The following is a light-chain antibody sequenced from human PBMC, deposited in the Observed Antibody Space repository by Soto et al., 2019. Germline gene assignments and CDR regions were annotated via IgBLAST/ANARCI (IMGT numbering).Light chain of an antibody. CDR1: QRINIY. Sequence: DIQMTQSPSSLSASAGDRVTITCRASQRINIYLNWYQQKPGKAPKLLIYAASNLQSGAPSRFSGIGSGTEFTPTISSLHPEDFANYYCQQSYSTITIGQGTQLEIK. J-gene: IGKJ5*01. V-gene: IGKV1-39*01. CDR3: QQSYSTIT. CDR2: AAS.